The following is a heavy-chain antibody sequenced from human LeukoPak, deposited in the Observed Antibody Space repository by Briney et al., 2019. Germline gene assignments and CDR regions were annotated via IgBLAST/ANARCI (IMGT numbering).Heavy chain of an antibody. V-gene: IGHV3-7*01. CDR3: AREIPGNYFDY. J-gene: IGHJ4*02. CDR1: GFTFSSYW. CDR2: IKKDGSDK. D-gene: IGHD1-26*01. Sequence: PGGSLRLSCAASGFTFSSYWMSWVRQAPGKGLEWVANIKKDGSDKYYVDSVKGRFTISRDNAETSLYLQMNSLRAEDTAVYYCAREIPGNYFDYWGQGTLVTVSS.